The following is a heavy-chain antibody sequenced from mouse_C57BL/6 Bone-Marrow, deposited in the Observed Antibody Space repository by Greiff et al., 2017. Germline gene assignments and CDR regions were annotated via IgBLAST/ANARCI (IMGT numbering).Heavy chain of an antibody. Sequence: QVQLQQPGAELVKPGASVKLSCKASGYTFTSYWMHWVKQRPGQGLEWIGMIHPNSGSTNYNEKFKSKATLTVDKSSSTAYMQLSSLTYEDSAVYYCAAERWLPLSAMDYWGQGTSVTVSS. J-gene: IGHJ4*01. D-gene: IGHD2-3*01. CDR1: GYTFTSYW. V-gene: IGHV1-64*01. CDR3: AAERWLPLSAMDY. CDR2: IHPNSGST.